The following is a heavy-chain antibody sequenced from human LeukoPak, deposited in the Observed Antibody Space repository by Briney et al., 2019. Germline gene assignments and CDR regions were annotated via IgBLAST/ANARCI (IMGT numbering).Heavy chain of an antibody. CDR1: GFTFSSYW. CDR2: IESDGST. J-gene: IGHJ5*02. CDR3: ARAVTYFYGSVTYDWFDP. V-gene: IGHV3-74*01. D-gene: IGHD3-10*01. Sequence: GGSLRLSCAASGFTFSSYWMHWVRQTPGKGLMWVSRIESDGSTIYADSVKDRFTTSRDNGKNTVYLQMNSLRVDDTAMYYCARAVTYFYGSVTYDWFDPWGQGTLVTVSS.